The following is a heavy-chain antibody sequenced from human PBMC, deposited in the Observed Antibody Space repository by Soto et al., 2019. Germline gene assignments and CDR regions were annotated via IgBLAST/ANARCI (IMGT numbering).Heavy chain of an antibody. J-gene: IGHJ6*02. CDR2: IYYSGST. CDR3: ARGYGDYNYYGMDV. D-gene: IGHD4-17*01. V-gene: IGHV4-59*01. Sequence: SETLSLTCTVSGGSISSYYWSWIRQPPGKGLEWIGYIYYSGSTNYNPSLKSRVTISVDTSKNRFSLKLTSVTTADTAVYYCARGYGDYNYYGMDVWGQGTTVTVSS. CDR1: GGSISSYY.